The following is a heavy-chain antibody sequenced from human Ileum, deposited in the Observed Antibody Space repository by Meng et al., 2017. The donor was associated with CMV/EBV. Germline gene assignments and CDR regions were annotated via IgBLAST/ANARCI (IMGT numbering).Heavy chain of an antibody. Sequence: LRLACASSGFRFGAYCMTWVRQAPGKGLEWVSYITRNSDIIYYADSVKGRFTISRDNAKSSLYLEINSLRAEDTAVYYCARGNYGFDYWGQGTLVTVSS. CDR1: GFRFGAYC. CDR2: ITRNSDII. D-gene: IGHD4-17*01. CDR3: ARGNYGFDY. J-gene: IGHJ4*02. V-gene: IGHV3-11*01.